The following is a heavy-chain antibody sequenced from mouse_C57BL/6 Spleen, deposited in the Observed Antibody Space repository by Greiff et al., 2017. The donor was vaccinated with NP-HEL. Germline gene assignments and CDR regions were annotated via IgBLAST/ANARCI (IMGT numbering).Heavy chain of an antibody. CDR2: IDPENGDT. V-gene: IGHV14-4*01. D-gene: IGHD1-1*01. CDR1: GFNIKDDY. J-gene: IGHJ3*01. Sequence: EVQLQQSGAELVRPGASVKLSCTASGFNIKDDYMHWVKQRPEQGLEWIGWIDPENGDTEYASKFQGKATITADTSSNTAYLQLSSLTSEDTAVYYCTFITTVVAPCWGQGTLVTVSA. CDR3: TFITTVVAPC.